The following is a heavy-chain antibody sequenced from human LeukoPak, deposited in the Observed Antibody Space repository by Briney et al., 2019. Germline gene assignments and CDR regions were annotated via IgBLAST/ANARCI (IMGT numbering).Heavy chain of an antibody. J-gene: IGHJ4*02. D-gene: IGHD6-6*01. CDR2: ISSSSSYI. V-gene: IGHV3-21*01. CDR3: ASLGRSSGRDY. Sequence: GRSLRLSCSASGFTFSSYAMHWVRQAPGKGLEWVSSISSSSSYIYYADSVKGRFTISRDNAKNSLYLQMNSLRAEDTAVYYCASLGRSSGRDYWGQGTLVTVSS. CDR1: GFTFSSYA.